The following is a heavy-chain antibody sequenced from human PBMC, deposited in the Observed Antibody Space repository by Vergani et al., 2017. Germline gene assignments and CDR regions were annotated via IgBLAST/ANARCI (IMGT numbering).Heavy chain of an antibody. V-gene: IGHV4-59*01. Sequence: QVQLQESGPGLVTPSETLSLTCTVSGGSISSYYWSWIRQPPGKGLEWIGYIYYSWSTNYNPSLKSRVTISVDTSKNQFSLKLSSVTAADTAVYYCARAPVRPEGAFDIWGQGTMVTVSS. CDR3: ARAPVRPEGAFDI. CDR2: IYYSWST. CDR1: GGSISSYY. D-gene: IGHD3-10*01. J-gene: IGHJ3*02.